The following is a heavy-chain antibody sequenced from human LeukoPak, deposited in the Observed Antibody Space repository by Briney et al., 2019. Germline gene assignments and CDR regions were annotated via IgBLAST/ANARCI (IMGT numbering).Heavy chain of an antibody. J-gene: IGHJ4*02. CDR1: GYTLTELS. V-gene: IGHV1-24*01. Sequence: ASVKVSCKVSGYTLTELSMHWVRQAPGKGLEWMGGFDPEDGETIYAQKFQGRVTMTRDMSTSTVYMELSSLRSEDTAVYYCARDGETGGSCYDYWGQGTLVTVSS. D-gene: IGHD2-15*01. CDR3: ARDGETGGSCYDY. CDR2: FDPEDGET.